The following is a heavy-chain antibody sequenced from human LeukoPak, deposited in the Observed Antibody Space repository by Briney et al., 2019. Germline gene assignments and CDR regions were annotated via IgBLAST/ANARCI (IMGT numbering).Heavy chain of an antibody. Sequence: GASVKVSCKASGNTFTSYDINWVRQATGQGLEWMGWVNPNSGKSVYAQKFQGRVTMTRNTSISTAYMELSSLRSEDTAVYYCASNDFWSGSDYWGQGTLVTVSS. CDR1: GNTFTSYD. V-gene: IGHV1-8*01. D-gene: IGHD3-3*01. J-gene: IGHJ4*02. CDR2: VNPNSGKS. CDR3: ASNDFWSGSDY.